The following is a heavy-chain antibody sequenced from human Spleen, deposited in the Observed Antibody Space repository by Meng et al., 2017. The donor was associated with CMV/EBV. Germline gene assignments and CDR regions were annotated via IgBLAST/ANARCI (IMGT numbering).Heavy chain of an antibody. CDR1: GFTFSRYW. J-gene: IGHJ6*02. CDR2: IKQDGSEK. Sequence: GGSLRLSCAASGFTFSRYWMNWVRQAPGKGLEWVANIKQDGSEKYYVDSVKGRFTISRDNAKNSLYLQMNSLRAEDTAVYYCARDWNYCSGGSCYIVGYYYYYGMDVWGQGTTVTVSS. D-gene: IGHD2-15*01. CDR3: ARDWNYCSGGSCYIVGYYYYYGMDV. V-gene: IGHV3-7*01.